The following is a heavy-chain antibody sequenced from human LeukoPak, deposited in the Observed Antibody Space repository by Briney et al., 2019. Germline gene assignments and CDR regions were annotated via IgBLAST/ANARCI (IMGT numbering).Heavy chain of an antibody. CDR1: GFRFDDYG. CDR2: TNWDGAST. D-gene: IGHD2-2*01. V-gene: IGHV3-20*04. Sequence: GGSLRLSCAASGFRFDDYGMSWGRHVPGKGLEWVSGTNWDGASTGYADSVKGRFTISRDNVKNFLYLQMNSLRVEDTALYFCGRVYCSTTSCYDYYDYYMDVWGKGTTVTVSS. CDR3: GRVYCSTTSCYDYYDYYMDV. J-gene: IGHJ6*03.